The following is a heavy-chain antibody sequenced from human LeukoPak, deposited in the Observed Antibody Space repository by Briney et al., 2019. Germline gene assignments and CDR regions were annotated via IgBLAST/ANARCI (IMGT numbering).Heavy chain of an antibody. V-gene: IGHV4-39*01. J-gene: IGHJ4*02. Sequence: SETLSLTCTVSGGSISSSSYYWGWIRQPPEKGLEWIGSIYYSGSTYYNPSLKSRVTISVDTSKNQFSLKLSSVTAADTAVYYCARHQYYYDSSGYPYYFDYWGQGTLVTVSS. CDR1: GGSISSSSYY. CDR3: ARHQYYYDSSGYPYYFDY. D-gene: IGHD3-22*01. CDR2: IYYSGST.